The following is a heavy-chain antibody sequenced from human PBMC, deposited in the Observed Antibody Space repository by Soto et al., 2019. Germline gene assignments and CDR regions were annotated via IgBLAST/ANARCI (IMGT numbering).Heavy chain of an antibody. J-gene: IGHJ4*02. D-gene: IGHD6-6*01. Sequence: ELQLVESGGGLVQPGGSLRLSCAASGFTVSTYYMSWVRQAPGKGLEWVSVIYRAGNTYYADSVQGRVTISRLNSKNTLYLQMNSLRPEDTAVYYCARLEPTSSSHDTWGQGTLVTVSS. CDR1: GFTVSTYY. V-gene: IGHV3-53*04. CDR3: ARLEPTSSSHDT. CDR2: IYRAGNT.